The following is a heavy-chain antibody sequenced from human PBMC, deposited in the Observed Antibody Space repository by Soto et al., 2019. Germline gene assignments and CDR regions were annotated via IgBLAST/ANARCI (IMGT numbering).Heavy chain of an antibody. CDR1: GFTFSHAW. J-gene: IGHJ6*02. D-gene: IGHD2-15*01. Sequence: GGSLRLSCAASGFTFSHAWMSWVRQAPGKGLEWVGRIRSKGDGGTTDYAAPVKGRFTISGDDSKNTLFLQMNSLKAEDTAVYYCATDQAGGYFYYYGMVVWGQGTTVTVSS. CDR3: ATDQAGGYFYYYGMVV. V-gene: IGHV3-15*01. CDR2: IRSKGDGGTT.